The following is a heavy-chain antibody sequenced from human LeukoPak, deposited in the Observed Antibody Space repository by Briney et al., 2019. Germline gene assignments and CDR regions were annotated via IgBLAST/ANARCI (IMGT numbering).Heavy chain of an antibody. V-gene: IGHV4-34*01. CDR3: ARGRTPLYYYGSGSFYDY. CDR2: INHSGST. Sequence: SETLSLTCAVYGGSFSGYYWSWIRQPPGKGLEWIGEINHSGSTNYNPSLKSRVTISVDTSKNQFSLKLSSVTAADTAVYYCARGRTPLYYYGSGSFYDYWGQETLVTVSS. J-gene: IGHJ4*02. D-gene: IGHD3-10*01. CDR1: GGSFSGYY.